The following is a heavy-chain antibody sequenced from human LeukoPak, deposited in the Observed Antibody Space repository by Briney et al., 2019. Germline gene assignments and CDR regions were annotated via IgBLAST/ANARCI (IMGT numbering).Heavy chain of an antibody. CDR3: ARRAGAYSHPYDY. CDR2: IYSDNT. V-gene: IGHV3-53*01. D-gene: IGHD4/OR15-4a*01. J-gene: IGHJ4*02. Sequence: GGSLRLSCTVSGFTVSSNSMSWVRQAPGKGLEWVSFIYSDNTHYSDSVKGRFTISRDNSKNTLYLQMNSLRAEDTAVYYCARRAGAYSHPYDYWGQGTLVTVSS. CDR1: GFTVSSNS.